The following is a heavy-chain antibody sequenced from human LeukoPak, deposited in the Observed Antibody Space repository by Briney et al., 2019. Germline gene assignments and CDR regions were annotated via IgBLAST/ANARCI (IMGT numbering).Heavy chain of an antibody. CDR1: GFGFSDYY. CDR2: ISRSGSTI. V-gene: IGHV3-11*04. D-gene: IGHD2-21*02. Sequence: GGSLRLSCAASGFGFSDYYMSWIRQAPGKGLEWVSYISRSGSTIHYADSVKGRFTISRDNAKNSLYLQMNSLRAEDTAVYYCARSPRVIGDSHFDYWGQGTLVTVSS. CDR3: ARSPRVIGDSHFDY. J-gene: IGHJ4*02.